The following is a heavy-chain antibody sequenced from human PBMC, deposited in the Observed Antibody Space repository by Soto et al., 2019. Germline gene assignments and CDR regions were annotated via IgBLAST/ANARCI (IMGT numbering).Heavy chain of an antibody. CDR1: GYTFTGYY. CDR2: INPNSGGT. V-gene: IGHV1-2*02. CDR3: ARDTVDTAMARFDY. J-gene: IGHJ4*02. D-gene: IGHD5-18*01. Sequence: GASVKVSCKASGYTFTGYYMHWVRQAPGQGLEWMGWINPNSGGTNYAQKFQGRVTMTRDTSISTAYMELSRLRSDDTAVYYCARDTVDTAMARFDYWGQGALVTVSS.